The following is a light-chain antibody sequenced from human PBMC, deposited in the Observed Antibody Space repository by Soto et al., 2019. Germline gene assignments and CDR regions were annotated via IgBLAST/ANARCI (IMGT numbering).Light chain of an antibody. J-gene: IGKJ1*01. V-gene: IGKV4-1*01. Sequence: DVFLTQSPDSLAVSLGERATINCKSSQSVLYSSNNMNYLAWYQQKAGQPPKLLIYWASTRESGVPDRFGGSGSGTEFTLTISSLQAEDVAVYYCQQYYSSPWTLGQGTKVDXK. CDR2: WAS. CDR3: QQYYSSPWT. CDR1: QSVLYSSNNMNY.